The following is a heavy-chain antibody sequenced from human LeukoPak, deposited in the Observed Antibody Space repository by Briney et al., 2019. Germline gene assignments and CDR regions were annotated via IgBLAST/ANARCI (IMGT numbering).Heavy chain of an antibody. V-gene: IGHV3-33*01. CDR1: GFTFSSYG. D-gene: IGHD3-9*01. Sequence: GRSLRLSCAASGFTFSSYGMHWVRQAPGKGLEWVAVIWYDGNNKYYADTVKGRFTISRGNSKNTLYLQMNSLRAEDTAVYYCARSTSSECDIYHFDYWGQGTLVTVSS. CDR3: ARSTSSECDIYHFDY. CDR2: IWYDGNNK. J-gene: IGHJ4*02.